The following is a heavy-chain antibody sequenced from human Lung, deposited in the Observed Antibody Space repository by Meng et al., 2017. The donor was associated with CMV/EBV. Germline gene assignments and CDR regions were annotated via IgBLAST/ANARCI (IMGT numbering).Heavy chain of an antibody. CDR1: GFILSSYW. Sequence: GGSLRLXCAASGFILSSYWMSWVRQAPGKGLEWVANIKQDGSEKYYVDSVRGRFTISRDNAKSSLYLQMNGLRAEDTAVYYCARNPVTNRRGSHFDCWGQGTLVTVPS. J-gene: IGHJ4*02. CDR2: IKQDGSEK. V-gene: IGHV3-7*01. CDR3: ARNPVTNRRGSHFDC. D-gene: IGHD4-17*01.